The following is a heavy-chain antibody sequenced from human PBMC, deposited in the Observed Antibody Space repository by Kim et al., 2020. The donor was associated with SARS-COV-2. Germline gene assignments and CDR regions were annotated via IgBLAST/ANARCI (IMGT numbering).Heavy chain of an antibody. J-gene: IGHJ4*02. CDR1: GGSISSSGYY. CDR3: ARHYRGTSIRFLVLFQFDY. Sequence: SETLSLTCTVSGGSISSSGYYWGWIRQPPGKGLEWIGSVYYTGSTYYNPSLKSRVTISVDTSKNQFSLKLSSVTAADTAVYCCARHYRGTSIRFLVLFQFDYWGQGTLVTVSS. D-gene: IGHD3-3*01. V-gene: IGHV4-39*01. CDR2: VYYTGST.